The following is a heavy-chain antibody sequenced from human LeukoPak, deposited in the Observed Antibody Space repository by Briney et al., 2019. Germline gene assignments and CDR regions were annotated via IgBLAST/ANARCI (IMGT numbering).Heavy chain of an antibody. D-gene: IGHD4-17*01. Sequence: SETLSLTCTVSGDSISSGGYYWSWIRQHPGKGLEWIVYIYYSGSTYYNPSLKSRVTISVDTSKNQFSLKLSSVTAADTAVYYCARDKPDDYGDAYGMDVWGQGTTVTVSS. CDR3: ARDKPDDYGDAYGMDV. J-gene: IGHJ6*02. CDR2: IYYSGST. CDR1: GDSISSGGYY. V-gene: IGHV4-31*03.